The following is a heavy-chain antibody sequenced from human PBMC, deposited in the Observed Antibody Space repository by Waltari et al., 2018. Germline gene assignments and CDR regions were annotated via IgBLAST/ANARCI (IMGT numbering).Heavy chain of an antibody. Sequence: QLQLQESGPGLVKPSETLSLTCTVSGGSISSSSYYWGWLRQPPGKGLEWIGSIYYSGSTYYNPSLKSRVTISVDTSKNQFSLKLSSVTAADTAVYYCARVTIFGVAEGQDWYFDLWGRGTLVTVSS. CDR2: IYYSGST. V-gene: IGHV4-39*01. CDR1: GGSISSSSYY. CDR3: ARVTIFGVAEGQDWYFDL. D-gene: IGHD3-3*01. J-gene: IGHJ2*01.